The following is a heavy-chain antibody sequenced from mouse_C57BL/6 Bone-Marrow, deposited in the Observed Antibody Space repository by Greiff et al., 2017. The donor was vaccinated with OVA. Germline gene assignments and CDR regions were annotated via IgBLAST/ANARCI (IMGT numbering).Heavy chain of an antibody. D-gene: IGHD1-1*01. J-gene: IGHJ1*03. V-gene: IGHV1-81*01. CDR1: GYTFTSYG. Sequence: QVQLQQSGAELARPGASVKLSCKASGYTFTSYGISWVKQRTGQGLEWIGEIYPRSGNTYYNEKFKGKATLTADKSSSTADMELRSLTSEDSAVYFCARGYYGRPWYVDVWGTGTTVTVSS. CDR2: IYPRSGNT. CDR3: ARGYYGRPWYVDV.